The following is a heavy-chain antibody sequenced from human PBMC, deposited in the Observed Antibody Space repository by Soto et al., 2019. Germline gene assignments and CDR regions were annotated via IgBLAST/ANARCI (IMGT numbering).Heavy chain of an antibody. Sequence: SETLSLTCPVSGGSFSITNYYWGWIRQPPGKGLEWIGSVYYSGITYYNPSLKSRVTISVDTSKKQFSLDLSSVTAPDTAVYYSVSEVLGIANYFDNWGQGALVTV. CDR1: GGSFSITNYY. D-gene: IGHD2-21*01. V-gene: IGHV4-39*01. CDR2: VYYSGIT. CDR3: VSEVLGIANYFDN. J-gene: IGHJ4*02.